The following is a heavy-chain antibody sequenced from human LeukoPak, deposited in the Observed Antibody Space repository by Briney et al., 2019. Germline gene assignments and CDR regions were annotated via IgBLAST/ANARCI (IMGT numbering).Heavy chain of an antibody. CDR2: ISGSGGST. Sequence: GGSLRLSCAASGFTFTTYAMSWVRQASGKGLEWVSAISGSGGSTYYADSVKGRFTISRDNSKNTLYLQMNSLRAEDTAVYYCAKSLLLWFGEPLDYWGQGTLVTVSS. CDR1: GFTFTTYA. D-gene: IGHD3-10*01. V-gene: IGHV3-23*01. J-gene: IGHJ4*02. CDR3: AKSLLLWFGEPLDY.